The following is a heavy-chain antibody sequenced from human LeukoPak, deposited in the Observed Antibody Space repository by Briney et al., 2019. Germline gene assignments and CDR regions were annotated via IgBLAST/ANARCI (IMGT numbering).Heavy chain of an antibody. D-gene: IGHD3-9*01. CDR1: GDSITSGSYY. V-gene: IGHV4-61*02. J-gene: IGHJ6*03. Sequence: PSETLSLTCTVSGDSITSGSYYWSWIRQPAGKGLEWIGRIFISGGTNYNPSLRSRVTMSLDTSKNQFSLKLYSGTAADTAVYYCARGGSTLHSAGGHDIEFYYYSYMDVWGKGTTVTISS. CDR2: IFISGGT. CDR3: ARGGSTLHSAGGHDIEFYYYSYMDV.